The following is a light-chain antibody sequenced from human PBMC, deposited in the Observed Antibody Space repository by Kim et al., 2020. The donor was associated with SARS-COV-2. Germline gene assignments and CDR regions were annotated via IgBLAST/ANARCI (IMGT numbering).Light chain of an antibody. CDR1: KLGDKS. Sequence: SYELTQPPSLSVSPGQTASITCSGDKLGDKSASWFQQKPGQSPVSIIYQDKKRPSGIPERFSGSNSGNTATLTISGTQAMDEADYYCLAWDSSTGVFGGG. J-gene: IGLJ3*02. CDR3: LAWDSSTGV. V-gene: IGLV3-1*01. CDR2: QDK.